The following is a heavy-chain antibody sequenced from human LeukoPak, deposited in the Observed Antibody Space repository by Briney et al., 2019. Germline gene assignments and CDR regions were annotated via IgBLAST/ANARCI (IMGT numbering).Heavy chain of an antibody. CDR1: GFTFSGYR. V-gene: IGHV3-7*04. D-gene: IGHD4/OR15-4a*01. Sequence: GGSLRLSCADSGFTFSGYRMSWVRQAPGKGLEWVANIKHDGSEKYHVDSVKGRFTISRDNSQNSLYLQMNSLRPEDTAVYYCARGAGRDHPDYWGQGTLVTVSS. CDR2: IKHDGSEK. J-gene: IGHJ4*02. CDR3: ARGAGRDHPDY.